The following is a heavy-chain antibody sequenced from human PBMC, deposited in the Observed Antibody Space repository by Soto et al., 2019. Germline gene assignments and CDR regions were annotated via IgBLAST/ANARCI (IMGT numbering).Heavy chain of an antibody. CDR1: GFSFTGYY. CDR2: INAHSGGT. CDR3: AKDLTRQLAYWLDP. D-gene: IGHD6-6*01. J-gene: IGHJ5*02. Sequence: GASVKVSCKASGFSFTGYYIHWLRQAPGQGLEWMGWINAHSGGTEYAQKFQGRVTLTRDTSIATAYLTLTSLTSDDTALYYCAKDLTRQLAYWLDPRGQGTLVTVSS. V-gene: IGHV1-2*02.